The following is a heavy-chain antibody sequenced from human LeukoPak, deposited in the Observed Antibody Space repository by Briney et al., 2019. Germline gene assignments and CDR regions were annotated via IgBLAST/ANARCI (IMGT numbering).Heavy chain of an antibody. Sequence: GGSLRLSCAASGFTFSSYAMSWVRQAPGKGLEWVSAISGSGGSTYYADSVKGRFTISRDNSKNTLYLQMNSLRAEDTAVYYCARDDYDYVWGSYRYMDYWGQGTLVTVSS. V-gene: IGHV3-23*01. CDR3: ARDDYDYVWGSYRYMDY. CDR1: GFTFSSYA. CDR2: ISGSGGST. D-gene: IGHD3-16*02. J-gene: IGHJ4*02.